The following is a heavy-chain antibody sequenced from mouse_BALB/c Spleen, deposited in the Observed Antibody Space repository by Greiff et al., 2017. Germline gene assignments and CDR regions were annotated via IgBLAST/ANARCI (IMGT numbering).Heavy chain of an antibody. Sequence: QVQLQQSGAELVRPGTSVKVSCKASGYAFTNYLIEWVKQRPGQGLEWIGVINPGSGGTNYNEKFKGKATLTADKSSSTAYMQLSSLPSDDSAVYFCASSLLRLRYFDVWGAGTTVTVSS. V-gene: IGHV1-54*03. CDR3: ASSLLRLRYFDV. J-gene: IGHJ1*01. CDR1: GYAFTNYL. D-gene: IGHD1-2*01. CDR2: INPGSGGT.